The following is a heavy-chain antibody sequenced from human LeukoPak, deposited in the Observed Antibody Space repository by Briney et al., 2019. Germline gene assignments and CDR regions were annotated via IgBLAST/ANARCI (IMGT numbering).Heavy chain of an antibody. D-gene: IGHD3-10*01. V-gene: IGHV4-59*01. CDR3: ARVKTSGYGEFDY. Sequence: SETLSLTCTVSGGSISSYYWSWIRQPPGKGLEWIGYIYYGGSTNYNPSLKSRVTISVDTSKNQFSLKLSSVTAADTAVYYCARVKTSGYGEFDYWGQGTLVTVSS. J-gene: IGHJ4*02. CDR2: IYYGGST. CDR1: GGSISSYY.